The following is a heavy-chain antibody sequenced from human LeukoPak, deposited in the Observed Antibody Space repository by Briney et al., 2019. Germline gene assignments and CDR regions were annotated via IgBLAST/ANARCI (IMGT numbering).Heavy chain of an antibody. J-gene: IGHJ3*02. CDR3: ARVSAGVIGMKDVFDI. CDR2: ISGSSSYI. Sequence: GGSLRLSCAASGFTFSRYSMNWVRQAPGKGLEWVSSISGSSSYIYYADSVKGRFTIFRHNAKNSLYLQMNSLRAEDTAVYYCARVSAGVIGMKDVFDIWGQGTMVTVSS. V-gene: IGHV3-21*01. D-gene: IGHD3-16*02. CDR1: GFTFSRYS.